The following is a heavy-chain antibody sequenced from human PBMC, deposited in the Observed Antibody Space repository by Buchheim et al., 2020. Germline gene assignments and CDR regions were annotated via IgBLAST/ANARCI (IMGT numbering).Heavy chain of an antibody. J-gene: IGHJ4*02. D-gene: IGHD1-26*01. CDR1: GFTFSSYA. Sequence: QVQLVESGGGVVQPGRSLRLSCAASGFTFSSYAMHWVRQAPGKGLEWVAVISYDGSNKYYADSVKGRFTISRDNSKNTLYLQMNSLRAEDTAVYYCVREWRGGSHDYWGQGTL. V-gene: IGHV3-30*04. CDR3: VREWRGGSHDY. CDR2: ISYDGSNK.